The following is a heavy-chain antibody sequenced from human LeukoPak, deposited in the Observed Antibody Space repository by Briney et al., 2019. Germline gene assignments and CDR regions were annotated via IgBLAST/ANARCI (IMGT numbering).Heavy chain of an antibody. CDR2: ISWNSGSI. D-gene: IGHD6-19*01. J-gene: IGHJ4*02. CDR3: ARDRLSSGWSIFDY. Sequence: GGSLRLSCAASGFTFDDYAMHWVRQAPGKGLEWVSGISWNSGSIGYADSVKGRFTISRDNAKNSLYLQMNSLRAEDTALYYCARDRLSSGWSIFDYWGQGTLVTVSS. CDR1: GFTFDDYA. V-gene: IGHV3-9*01.